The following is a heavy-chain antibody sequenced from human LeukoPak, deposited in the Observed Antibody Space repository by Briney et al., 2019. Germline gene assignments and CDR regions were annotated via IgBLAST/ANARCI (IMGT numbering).Heavy chain of an antibody. V-gene: IGHV1-2*02. D-gene: IGHD4-17*01. CDR1: GYTFTGYY. CDR3: ARARAYGDYAY. Sequence: ASVKVSCKASGYTFTGYYMHWVRQAPGQGLEWMGWINPNSGGTNYAPKFQGRVTMTRDTSISTAYMELSRLRSDDTAVYYCARARAYGDYAYWGQGTLVTVSS. CDR2: INPNSGGT. J-gene: IGHJ4*02.